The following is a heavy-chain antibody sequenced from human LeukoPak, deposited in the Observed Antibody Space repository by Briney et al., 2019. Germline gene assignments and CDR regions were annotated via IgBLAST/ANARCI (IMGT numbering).Heavy chain of an antibody. CDR2: INHSGST. Sequence: SETLSLTCAVYGGSFSGYYWSWIRQPPGEGLEWIGEINHSGSTNYSPSLKSRVTISVDTSKNQFSLKLSSVTAADTAVYYCARGRLNYYGSGSYYTGPSRAFDIWGQGTMVTVSS. J-gene: IGHJ3*02. D-gene: IGHD3-10*01. V-gene: IGHV4-34*01. CDR3: ARGRLNYYGSGSYYTGPSRAFDI. CDR1: GGSFSGYY.